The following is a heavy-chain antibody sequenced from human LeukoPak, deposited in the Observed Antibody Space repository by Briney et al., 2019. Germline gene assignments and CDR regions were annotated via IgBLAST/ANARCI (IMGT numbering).Heavy chain of an antibody. CDR3: ASVVYDYVWGSYRYKGYDAFDI. V-gene: IGHV5-51*01. CDR2: IYPGDSDT. D-gene: IGHD3-16*02. J-gene: IGHJ3*02. CDR1: GYSFTSYW. Sequence: GESLKISCKGSGYSFTSYWIGWVRQMPGKGLEWMGIIYPGDSDTRYSPSFQGQVTISADKSISTAYLQWSSLKASDTAMYYCASVVYDYVWGSYRYKGYDAFDIWGQGTMVTVSS.